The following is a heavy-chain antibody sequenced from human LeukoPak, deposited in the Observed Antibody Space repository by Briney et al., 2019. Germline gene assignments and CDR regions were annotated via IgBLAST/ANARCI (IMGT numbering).Heavy chain of an antibody. Sequence: GSLRLSCAASGFTFSSYSMNWVRQAPGKGLEWVSFISSSRSYIYYADSVKGRFTISRDNAKNSLYLQMNSLRAEDTAVYYCANSPRLQLERRLGLVYMDVWGKGTTVTVSS. CDR3: ANSPRLQLERRLGLVYMDV. CDR1: GFTFSSYS. CDR2: ISSSRSYI. D-gene: IGHD1-1*01. V-gene: IGHV3-21*01. J-gene: IGHJ6*03.